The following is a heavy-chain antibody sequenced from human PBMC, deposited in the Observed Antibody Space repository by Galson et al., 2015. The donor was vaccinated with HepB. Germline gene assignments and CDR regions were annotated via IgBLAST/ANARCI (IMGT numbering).Heavy chain of an antibody. V-gene: IGHV5-10-1*01. J-gene: IGHJ4*02. Sequence: QSGAEVKKPGESLRISCKGSGYSFTSYWISWVRQMPGKGLEWMGRIDPSDSYTNYSPSFQGHVTISADKSISTAYLQWSSLKASDTAMYYCARQGHYYDSSGYYPLEDYWGQGTLVTVSS. CDR3: ARQGHYYDSSGYYPLEDY. CDR1: GYSFTSYW. CDR2: IDPSDSYT. D-gene: IGHD3-22*01.